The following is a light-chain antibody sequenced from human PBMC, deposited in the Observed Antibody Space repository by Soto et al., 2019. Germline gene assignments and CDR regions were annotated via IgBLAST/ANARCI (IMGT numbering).Light chain of an antibody. J-gene: IGKJ1*01. Sequence: EIVLTQSPATLSLSPGARATLSCRASQSVSIYFAWYQQKPGQAPRLLIYDASNRATGIPARFSGSGSGTDFTLTICSLEPEDFAVYYCQQRGNWPLTFGQGTKVEFK. CDR2: DAS. CDR3: QQRGNWPLT. CDR1: QSVSIY. V-gene: IGKV3-11*01.